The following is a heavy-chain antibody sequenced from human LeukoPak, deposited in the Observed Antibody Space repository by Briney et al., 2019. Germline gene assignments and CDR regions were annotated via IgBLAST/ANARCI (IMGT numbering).Heavy chain of an antibody. CDR3: ARTGRFDWNFDS. J-gene: IGHJ4*02. D-gene: IGHD1-1*01. Sequence: GGSLRLSCAASGFTFTSYEMNWVRQAPGKGLEWVSYISSSGTAIYHADSVKGRFTISRDNAQNSLFLQMNSLRAEDTAVYYCARTGRFDWNFDSWGQGTLVTASS. V-gene: IGHV3-48*03. CDR2: ISSSGTAI. CDR1: GFTFTSYE.